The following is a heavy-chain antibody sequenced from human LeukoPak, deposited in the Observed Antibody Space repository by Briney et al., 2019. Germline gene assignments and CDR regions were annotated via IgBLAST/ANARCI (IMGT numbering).Heavy chain of an antibody. J-gene: IGHJ4*02. CDR2: ISAYNGNT. V-gene: IGHV1-18*01. D-gene: IGHD3-22*01. CDR3: ATSRDHYYDSSGYYYVYDYFDY. CDR1: GYTFTSYG. Sequence: GASVKVSCKASGYTFTSYGISWVRQAPGQGLEWMGWISAYNGNTNYAQKLQGRVTMTTDTSTSTAYMELRSLRSDDTAVYYCATSRDHYYDSSGYYYVYDYFDYWGQGTLVTVSS.